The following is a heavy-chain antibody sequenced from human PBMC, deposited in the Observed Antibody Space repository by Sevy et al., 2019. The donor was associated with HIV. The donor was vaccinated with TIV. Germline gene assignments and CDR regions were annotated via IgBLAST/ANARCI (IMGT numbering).Heavy chain of an antibody. D-gene: IGHD5-12*01. CDR2: ISYDGSNK. Sequence: GGSLRLSCAASGFTFSSYAMHWVRQAPGKGLEWVAVISYDGSNKYYADSVKGRFTISRDNSKNTLYLQMNSLRAEDTAVYYSAINREGRRWLQFDYWGQGTLVTVSS. CDR1: GFTFSSYA. V-gene: IGHV3-30-3*01. CDR3: AINREGRRWLQFDY. J-gene: IGHJ4*02.